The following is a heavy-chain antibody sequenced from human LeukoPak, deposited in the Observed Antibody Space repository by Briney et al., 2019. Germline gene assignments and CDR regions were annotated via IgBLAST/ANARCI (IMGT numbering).Heavy chain of an antibody. CDR2: IYPGDSDT. CDR3: ARLPIAVAGTGDY. D-gene: IGHD6-19*01. V-gene: IGHV5-51*01. Sequence: GESLKISFKGSGYSFTSYWIGWVRQMPGKGLEWMGIIYPGDSDTRYSPSFQGQVTISADKSISTAYLQWSSLKASDTAMYSCARLPIAVAGTGDYWGQGTLVTVSS. CDR1: GYSFTSYW. J-gene: IGHJ4*02.